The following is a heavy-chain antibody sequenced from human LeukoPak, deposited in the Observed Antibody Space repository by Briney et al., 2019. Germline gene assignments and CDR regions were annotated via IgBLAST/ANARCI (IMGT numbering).Heavy chain of an antibody. CDR2: IYYSGST. D-gene: IGHD2-15*01. CDR1: GGSISSGGYY. CDR3: ARAFTVVVVAATPYFDY. Sequence: SQTLSLTCTVSGGSISSGGYYWSWIRQHPGKGLEWIGYIYYSGSTYYNPSLKSRVTISVDTSKNQFSLKLSSVTAADTAVYYCARAFTVVVVAATPYFDYWGQGTLVTVSS. V-gene: IGHV4-31*03. J-gene: IGHJ4*02.